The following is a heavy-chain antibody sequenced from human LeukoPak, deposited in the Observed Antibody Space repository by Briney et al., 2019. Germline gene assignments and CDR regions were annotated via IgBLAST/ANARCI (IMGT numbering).Heavy chain of an antibody. CDR2: IKQDGSEK. D-gene: IGHD5-18*01. CDR3: ARGGYSYGYSRYYYMDV. Sequence: GGSLRLSCAASGFTFSSYWMSWVRQAPEKGLEWVANIKQDGSEKYYVDSVKGRFTISRDNAKNSLYLQMNSLRAEDTAVYYCARGGYSYGYSRYYYMDVWGKGTTVTVSS. CDR1: GFTFSSYW. J-gene: IGHJ6*03. V-gene: IGHV3-7*01.